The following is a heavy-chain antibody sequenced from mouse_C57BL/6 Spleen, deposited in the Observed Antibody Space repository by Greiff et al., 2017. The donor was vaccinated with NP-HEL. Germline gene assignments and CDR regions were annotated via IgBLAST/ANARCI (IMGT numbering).Heavy chain of an antibody. J-gene: IGHJ3*01. CDR1: GFNIKDDY. D-gene: IGHD2-5*01. V-gene: IGHV14-4*01. CDR2: IDPENGDT. CDR3: TLYSNYSWFAY. Sequence: SGAELVRPGASVKLSCTASGFNIKDDYMHWVKQRPEQGLEWIGWIDPENGDTEYASKFQGKATITADTSSNTAYLQLSSLTSEDTAVYYCTLYSNYSWFAYWGQGTLVTVSA.